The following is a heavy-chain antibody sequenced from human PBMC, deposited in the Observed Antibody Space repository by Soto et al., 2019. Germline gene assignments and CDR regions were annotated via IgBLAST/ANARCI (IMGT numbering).Heavy chain of an antibody. CDR2: ISGSGGST. J-gene: IGHJ6*01. V-gene: IGHV3-23*01. Sequence: RSLRLSCAASGFTFSSYAMSSVRQAPGKGLEWVSVISGSGGSTYYADSVKGRFTISRDNSKNTLYLQMNSLRAEDTAVYYCAAVGDYYYGMDVWGQGTTVTVSS. D-gene: IGHD3-16*01. CDR1: GFTFSSYA. CDR3: AAVGDYYYGMDV.